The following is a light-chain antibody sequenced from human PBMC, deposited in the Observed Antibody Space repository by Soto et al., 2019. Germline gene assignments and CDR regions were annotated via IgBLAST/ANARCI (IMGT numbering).Light chain of an antibody. V-gene: IGLV1-40*01. CDR3: QSHDSSLSGYV. CDR1: SSNIGAGYD. J-gene: IGLJ1*01. CDR2: ANN. Sequence: QSVLTQPPSVSGAPGQRVTISCTGSSSNIGAGYDVHWYHQLPGTAPKLLIYANNNRPSGVPDRFSGSKSGTSASLAITGLQAEDEADYYCQSHDSSLSGYVFGSGTKVTVL.